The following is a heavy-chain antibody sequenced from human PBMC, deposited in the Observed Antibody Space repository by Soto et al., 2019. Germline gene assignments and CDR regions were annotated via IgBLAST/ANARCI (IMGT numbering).Heavy chain of an antibody. J-gene: IGHJ6*02. CDR3: ARGLEEGYYGSGKGYYYGMDV. D-gene: IGHD3-10*01. Sequence: ASVKVSCKASGYTFTSYYMHWVRQAPGQGLEWMGIINPSGGSTSYAQKFQGRVTMTRDTSTSTVYMELSSLRSEDTAVYYCARGLEEGYYGSGKGYYYGMDVWGQGTTVTVSS. V-gene: IGHV1-46*01. CDR2: INPSGGST. CDR1: GYTFTSYY.